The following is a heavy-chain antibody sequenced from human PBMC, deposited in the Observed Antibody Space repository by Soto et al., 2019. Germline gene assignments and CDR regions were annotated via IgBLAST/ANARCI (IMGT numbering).Heavy chain of an antibody. CDR1: GGTFSSYS. V-gene: IGHV1-69*13. CDR2: IIPIFGTA. CDR3: ANPPGAVACQEWFDL. J-gene: IGHJ5*02. D-gene: IGHD6-19*01. Sequence: GASVKVSCKASGGTFSSYSITWVRQAPGQGLEWMGGIIPIFGTANYAQKFQGRVTMTADESTSTAYMDLSRLRSEDTAGYYFANPPGAVACQEWFDLWGQGTMVTVSS.